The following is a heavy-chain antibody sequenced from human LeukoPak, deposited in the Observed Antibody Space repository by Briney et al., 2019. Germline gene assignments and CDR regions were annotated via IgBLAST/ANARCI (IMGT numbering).Heavy chain of an antibody. CDR3: ARLRGYSYGFPTFDI. CDR1: GGSTSNYY. V-gene: IGHV4-59*12. Sequence: SETLSLTCRASGGSTSNYYWRWIRRPPRGGLEWVCFIYYSGSTNYNPSLKGRVTISVGPSKKQFSLRLTSVTAADTAMYYCARLRGYSYGFPTFDIWGQGTMVTVSS. CDR2: IYYSGST. J-gene: IGHJ3*02. D-gene: IGHD5-18*01.